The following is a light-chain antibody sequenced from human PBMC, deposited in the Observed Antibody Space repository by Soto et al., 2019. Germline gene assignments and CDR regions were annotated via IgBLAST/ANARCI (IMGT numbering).Light chain of an antibody. J-gene: IGLJ1*01. Sequence: QSVLTQPASVSGSPGQSITISCTGTSSDVGGYNYVSWYQLHPGKAPKPMVYEVSNRPSGVSNRFSGSKSGNMASLTISGLQAEDEADYYCSSYTSSTAYVFGTGTKVTVL. CDR2: EVS. CDR3: SSYTSSTAYV. CDR1: SSDVGGYNY. V-gene: IGLV2-14*01.